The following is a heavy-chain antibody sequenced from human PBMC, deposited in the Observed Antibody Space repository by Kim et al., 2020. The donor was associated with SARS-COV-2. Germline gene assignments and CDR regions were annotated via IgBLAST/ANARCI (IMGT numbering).Heavy chain of an antibody. CDR1: GGSISSSSYY. D-gene: IGHD3-16*01. CDR2: VYYSGST. J-gene: IGHJ6*02. CDR3: VRHKSYYGIDV. V-gene: IGHV4-39*01. Sequence: SETLSLTCTVSGGSISSSSYYCGWIRQPPGKGLEYIAYVYYSGSTYYNPSLKSRVTISIDTSKNQFSLKLSSVTAADTALYYCVRHKSYYGIDVWGQGTT.